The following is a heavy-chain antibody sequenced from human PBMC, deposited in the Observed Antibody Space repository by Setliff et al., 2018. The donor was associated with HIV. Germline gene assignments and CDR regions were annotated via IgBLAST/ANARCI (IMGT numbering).Heavy chain of an antibody. CDR3: AAPRGMTTVIEDAFNI. D-gene: IGHD4-17*01. V-gene: IGHV4-4*02. J-gene: IGHJ3*02. CDR1: GGSISSDNW. CDR2: IYHSEYT. Sequence: SETLSLTCAVSGGSISSDNWWTWVRQAPGKGLEWIGEIYHSEYTNYNASLKSRVSMSVDKSKNQFPLKLTSVTAADTAVYYCAAPRGMTTVIEDAFNIWGQGTMVTVSS.